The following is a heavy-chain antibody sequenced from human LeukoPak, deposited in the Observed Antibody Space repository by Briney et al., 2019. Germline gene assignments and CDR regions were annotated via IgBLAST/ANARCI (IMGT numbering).Heavy chain of an antibody. J-gene: IGHJ4*02. CDR2: IYYSGST. Sequence: PSETLSLTCTVSGGSISSYYWSWIRQPPGKGLEWIGYIYYSGSTNYNPSLKSRVTISVDTSKNQFSLKLSSVTAADTAVYYCARHGWISVGSAAFDYWGQGTLVTVSS. D-gene: IGHD2-15*01. CDR1: GGSISSYY. CDR3: ARHGWISVGSAAFDY. V-gene: IGHV4-59*08.